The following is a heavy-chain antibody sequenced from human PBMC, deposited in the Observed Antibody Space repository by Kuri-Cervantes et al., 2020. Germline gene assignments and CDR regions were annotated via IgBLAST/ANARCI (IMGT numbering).Heavy chain of an antibody. V-gene: IGHV4-30-2*01. Sequence: SETLSLTCAVSGGSISSGGYSWSWIRQPPGKGLEWIGYIYHSGSTYYNPSLKSRVTISVDTSKNQFSLKLSSVTAADTAVYYCARELPAADYWGQGTLVTISS. CDR2: IYHSGST. CDR3: ARELPAADY. CDR1: GGSISSGGYS. D-gene: IGHD2-2*01. J-gene: IGHJ4*02.